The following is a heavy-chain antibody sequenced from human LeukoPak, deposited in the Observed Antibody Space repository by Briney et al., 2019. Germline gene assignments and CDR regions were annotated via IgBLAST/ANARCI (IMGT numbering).Heavy chain of an antibody. J-gene: IGHJ4*02. D-gene: IGHD5-12*01. V-gene: IGHV3-23*01. Sequence: GGSLRLSCAASGFTLSSNAMSWVRQAPGKGLEWVSAISSSGGDKYYTDSVKGRFTISRDNSKNTLYLQMNSLRAEDTAVYYCARDRGGMATIPFDYWGQGTLVTVSS. CDR1: GFTLSSNA. CDR3: ARDRGGMATIPFDY. CDR2: ISSSGGDK.